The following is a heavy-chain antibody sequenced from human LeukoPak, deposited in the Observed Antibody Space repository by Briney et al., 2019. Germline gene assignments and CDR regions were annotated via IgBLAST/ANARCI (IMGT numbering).Heavy chain of an antibody. CDR2: IYYSGST. J-gene: IGHJ6*02. CDR1: GGSVSSGSYY. V-gene: IGHV4-61*01. D-gene: IGHD2-2*01. CDR3: ARDSIVVVPAASPRNDYYYYYGMDV. Sequence: PSETLSLTCTVSGGSVSSGSYYWSWIRQPPGKGLEWIGYIYYSGSTNYNPSLKSRVTISVDTSKNQFSLKLSSVTAADTAVYYCARDSIVVVPAASPRNDYYYYYGMDVWGQGTTVTVSS.